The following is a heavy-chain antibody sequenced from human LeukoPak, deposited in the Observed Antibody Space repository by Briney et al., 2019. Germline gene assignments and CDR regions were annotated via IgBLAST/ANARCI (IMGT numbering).Heavy chain of an antibody. V-gene: IGHV3-23*01. CDR2: ISGSGGST. CDR3: AKPPPYSGFPYYYYGMDV. J-gene: IGHJ6*02. Sequence: GRSLRLSCAASGFTFSSYAMSWVRQAPGKGLEWVSAISGSGGSTYYADSVKGRFTISRDNSKNTLYLQMNSLRAEDTAVYYCAKPPPYSGFPYYYYGMDVWGQGTTVTVSS. CDR1: GFTFSSYA. D-gene: IGHD5-12*01.